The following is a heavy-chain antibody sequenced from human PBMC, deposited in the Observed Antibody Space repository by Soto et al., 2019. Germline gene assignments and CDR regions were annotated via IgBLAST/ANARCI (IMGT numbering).Heavy chain of an antibody. Sequence: QVQLQESGPGLVKPSQTLSLTCTVSGGSISSGGYYWSWIRQHPGKGLEWIGYIYYSGSTYYNSSLKSRVTLSVDTSKNQFSLKLSSVTAADTAVYYCARTLDMATSYFDYWCQGTLVTVSS. CDR3: ARTLDMATSYFDY. CDR2: IYYSGST. J-gene: IGHJ4*02. CDR1: GGSISSGGYY. D-gene: IGHD5-12*01. V-gene: IGHV4-31*03.